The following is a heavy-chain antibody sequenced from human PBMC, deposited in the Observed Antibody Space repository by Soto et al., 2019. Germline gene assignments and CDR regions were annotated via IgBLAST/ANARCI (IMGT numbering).Heavy chain of an antibody. J-gene: IGHJ6*02. V-gene: IGHV4-4*02. CDR3: ARHKYSSIYYYYGMDV. CDR1: GGSMSSSNW. Sequence: SSETLSLTCAVSGGSMSSSNWWSWVRQPPGKGLEWIGEIYHSGSTYYNPSLKSRVTISVDMSKNQFSLKLSSVTAADTAVYYCARHKYSSIYYYYGMDVWGQGTTVTVSS. D-gene: IGHD6-13*01. CDR2: IYHSGST.